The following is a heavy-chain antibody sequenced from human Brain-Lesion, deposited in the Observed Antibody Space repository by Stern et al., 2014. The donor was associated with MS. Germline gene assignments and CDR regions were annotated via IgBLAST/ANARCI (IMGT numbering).Heavy chain of an antibody. CDR3: ARGRVVPGFQYYATDV. J-gene: IGHJ6*02. D-gene: IGHD2-2*01. CDR1: GGSISSGGYY. Sequence: MQLVESDPGLVKPSQTLSLSCTVSGGSISSGGYYWSWIRQPAGKGLEWIGRIFNSGSTSYNPSLKSRVTISIDTSKNQFSLRLNPMTAADTAVYYCARGRVVPGFQYYATDVWGQGTTVIVSS. V-gene: IGHV4-61*02. CDR2: IFNSGST.